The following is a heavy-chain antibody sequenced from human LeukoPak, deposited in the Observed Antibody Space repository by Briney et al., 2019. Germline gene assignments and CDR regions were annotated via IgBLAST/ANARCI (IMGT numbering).Heavy chain of an antibody. J-gene: IGHJ5*02. CDR1: GGSFSGYY. CDR3: ARRRSGSYGPSGPRNWFDP. CDR2: INHSGGT. Sequence: SETLSLTCAVYGGSFSGYYWSWIRQPPGKGLEWIGEINHSGGTNYNSSLKSRVTISVDTSKNQFSLKLSSVTAADTAVYYCARRRSGSYGPSGPRNWFDPWGQGTLVTVPS. D-gene: IGHD1-26*01. V-gene: IGHV4-34*01.